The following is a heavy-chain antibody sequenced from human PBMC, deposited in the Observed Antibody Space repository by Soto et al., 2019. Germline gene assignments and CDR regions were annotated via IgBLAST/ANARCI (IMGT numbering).Heavy chain of an antibody. CDR3: ARIQYYDILTGYFDV. Sequence: SETLSLTCAVYGGSFSGYYWSWIRQPPGKGLGWIGEINHSGSTNYNPSLKSRVTISVDTSKNQFSLKLSSVTAADTAVYYCARIQYYDILTGYFDVWGKGTTVTVSS. CDR2: INHSGST. J-gene: IGHJ6*04. D-gene: IGHD3-9*01. V-gene: IGHV4-34*01. CDR1: GGSFSGYY.